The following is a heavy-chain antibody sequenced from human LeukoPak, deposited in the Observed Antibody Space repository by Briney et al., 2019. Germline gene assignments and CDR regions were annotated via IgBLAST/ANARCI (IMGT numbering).Heavy chain of an antibody. CDR2: IYTSGST. D-gene: IGHD3-3*01. CDR1: GGSISSGSYY. V-gene: IGHV4-61*02. Sequence: TLSLTCTVSGGSISSGSYYWSWIRQPAGKGLEWIGRIYTSGSTNYNPSLKSRVTISVDTSKNQFSLKLSSVTAADTAVYYCAREHYDFWSGYFDYWGQGTLVTVSS. CDR3: AREHYDFWSGYFDY. J-gene: IGHJ4*02.